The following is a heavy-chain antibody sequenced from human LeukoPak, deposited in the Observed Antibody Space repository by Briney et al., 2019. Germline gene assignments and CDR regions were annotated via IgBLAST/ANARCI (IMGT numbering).Heavy chain of an antibody. V-gene: IGHV4-34*01. Sequence: PSETLSLTCAAYGGSFSGYYWSWLRQPPGKGLGWIVEINHSGSTNYNPSLKSRVTISVDTSKNQFSLKLSSVTAADAAVYYCARAHPGYSYGSNYYYYMDVWGKGTTVTVSS. D-gene: IGHD5-18*01. CDR3: ARAHPGYSYGSNYYYYMDV. CDR2: INHSGST. CDR1: GGSFSGYY. J-gene: IGHJ6*03.